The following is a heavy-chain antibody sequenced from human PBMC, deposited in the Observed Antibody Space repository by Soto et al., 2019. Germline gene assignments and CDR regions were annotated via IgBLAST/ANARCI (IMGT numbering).Heavy chain of an antibody. CDR3: ARNGDTVAGSPKLIYYYYGMDV. D-gene: IGHD6-19*01. CDR2: ISYDGSNK. CDR1: GFTFSSYG. J-gene: IGHJ6*02. Sequence: GGSLRLSCAASGFTFSSYGMHWVRQAPGKGLEWVAVISYDGSNKYYADSVKGRFTISRDNSKNTLYLQMNRLRAEDTAVYYCARNGDTVAGSPKLIYYYYGMDVWGQGTTVTVSS. V-gene: IGHV3-30*03.